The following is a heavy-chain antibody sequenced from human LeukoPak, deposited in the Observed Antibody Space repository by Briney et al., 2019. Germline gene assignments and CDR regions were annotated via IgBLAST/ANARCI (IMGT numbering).Heavy chain of an antibody. CDR2: IFSKGST. V-gene: IGHV4-4*07. J-gene: IGHJ4*02. CDR1: GDSVSRFY. CDR3: ARLRYTGTSQYYFDS. Sequence: SETLSLTCAVSGDSVSRFYWRGVRQSAGGGREWIGRIFSKGSTKYNLPLKSRVTISLDQSKNQFSLYLSSVTAAHTAVYYCARLRYTGTSQYYFDSWGQGFLVTVSS. D-gene: IGHD1-26*01.